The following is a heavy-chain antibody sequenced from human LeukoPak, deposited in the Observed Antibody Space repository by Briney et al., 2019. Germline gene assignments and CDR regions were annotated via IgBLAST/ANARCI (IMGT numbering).Heavy chain of an antibody. J-gene: IGHJ4*02. CDR2: IYPVDSST. D-gene: IGHD2-15*01. V-gene: IGHV5-51*01. Sequence: GESLKISCKGSGYSFPIHWIAWVRQMPGKGLEWMGVIYPVDSSTRYSPSFQGQVTLSVDKSISTAYLQWSSLKASDTAMYFCARLEGYCSRGTCKYDYWDQGTLVTVSS. CDR3: ARLEGYCSRGTCKYDY. CDR1: GYSFPIHW.